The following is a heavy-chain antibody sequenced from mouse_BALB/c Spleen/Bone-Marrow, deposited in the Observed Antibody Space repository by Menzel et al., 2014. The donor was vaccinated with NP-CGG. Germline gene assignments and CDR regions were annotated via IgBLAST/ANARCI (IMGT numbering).Heavy chain of an antibody. J-gene: IGHJ2*01. CDR1: GHTFTDHW. D-gene: IGHD1-1*02. CDR2: IDISDSYT. CDR3: AIGGANVDN. Sequence: QVQLQQPGAELVMTGASVKMSCKASGHTFTDHWMHWVKQRPGQGLEWIGAIDISDSYTTYNQKFKGKATLTVDESSSTAYMQLSCFTSEDSAVYYCAIGGANVDNWGQGTTLTVPS. V-gene: IGHV1-69*01.